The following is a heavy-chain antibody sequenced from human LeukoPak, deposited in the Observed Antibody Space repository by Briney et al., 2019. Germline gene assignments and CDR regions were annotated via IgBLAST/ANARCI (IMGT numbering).Heavy chain of an antibody. J-gene: IGHJ4*02. CDR1: GFTFSSYS. D-gene: IGHD1-26*01. V-gene: IGHV3-48*01. CDR3: ARERIVGAEDYFDY. CDR2: ISSSSSTI. Sequence: GGSLRLSCAASGFTFSSYSMNWVRQTSGKGLEWVSYISSSSSTIYYADSVKGRFTISRDNAKNSLYLQMNSLRAEDTAVYYCARERIVGAEDYFDYWGQGTLVTVSS.